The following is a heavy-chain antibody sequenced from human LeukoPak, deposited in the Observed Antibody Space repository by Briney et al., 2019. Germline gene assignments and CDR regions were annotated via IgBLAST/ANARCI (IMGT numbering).Heavy chain of an antibody. Sequence: SETLSLTCTVSGGSICSYYWSWLRQPPGKGLEWFGYIYYTGSTNYNPSLRSRVTISVDTSKNHISLKLSSVSAADTAVYYCARLDGYSSSWYVNYWGQGSLVTVSS. CDR3: ARLDGYSSSWYVNY. CDR1: GGSICSYY. J-gene: IGHJ4*02. V-gene: IGHV4-59*01. CDR2: IYYTGST. D-gene: IGHD6-13*01.